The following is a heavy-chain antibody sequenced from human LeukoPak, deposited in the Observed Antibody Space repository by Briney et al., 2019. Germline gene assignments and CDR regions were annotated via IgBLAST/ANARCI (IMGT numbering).Heavy chain of an antibody. J-gene: IGHJ4*02. CDR1: GGAFNDYY. V-gene: IGHV4-34*01. Sequence: SETLSLTCAVDGGAFNDYYWSWVRQSPEKGLEWVAEINQGGSTIYNPSLKNRLTMSIDTTTKHISLQLASLTAADTAVYFCARRGIWIQWNFEYWGQGVLVTVSS. D-gene: IGHD5-12*01. CDR2: INQGGST. CDR3: ARRGIWIQWNFEY.